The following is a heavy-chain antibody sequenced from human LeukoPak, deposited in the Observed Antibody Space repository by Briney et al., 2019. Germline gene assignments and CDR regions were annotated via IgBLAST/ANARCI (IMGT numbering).Heavy chain of an antibody. J-gene: IGHJ4*02. V-gene: IGHV1-2*02. CDR1: GYTFTGYY. CDR2: INPNSGGT. CDR3: ARDVSRVGATGPFDY. D-gene: IGHD1-26*01. Sequence: PGASVKVSCKASGYTFTGYYMHWVRQAPGQGLEWMGWINPNSGGTNYAQKFQGRVTMTRDTSISTAYMELSRLRSDDTAVYYCARDVSRVGATGPFDYWGQGTLVTVSS.